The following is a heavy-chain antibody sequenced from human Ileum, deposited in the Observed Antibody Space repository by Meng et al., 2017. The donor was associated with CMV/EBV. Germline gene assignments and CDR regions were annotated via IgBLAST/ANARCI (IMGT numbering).Heavy chain of an antibody. D-gene: IGHD5-18*01. CDR1: GFTFSDTW. J-gene: IGHJ4*02. Sequence: GESLKISCAASGFTFSDTWMGWVRQGPGKRLEWGANIKPDGSENWSTDSVKGRFTISRDNARNSLFLQMNSLRADDTAVYFCATLGFRRIDYWGQGTLVTVSS. CDR2: IKPDGSEN. V-gene: IGHV3-7*01. CDR3: ATLGFRRIDY.